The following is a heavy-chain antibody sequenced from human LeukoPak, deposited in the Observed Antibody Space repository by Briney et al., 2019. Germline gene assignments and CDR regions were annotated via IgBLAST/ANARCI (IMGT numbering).Heavy chain of an antibody. V-gene: IGHV3-74*01. Sequence: GGSLRLSCAASGFTFSSYWMHWVRQAPGKGLVWVSRINSDGSSTSYADSVKGRFSISRDNAKNTLYLQMNSLRAEDTAVYYCTRQFISSWDAFDIWGQGTMVTVSS. D-gene: IGHD3-3*02. CDR3: TRQFISSWDAFDI. CDR1: GFTFSSYW. J-gene: IGHJ3*02. CDR2: INSDGSST.